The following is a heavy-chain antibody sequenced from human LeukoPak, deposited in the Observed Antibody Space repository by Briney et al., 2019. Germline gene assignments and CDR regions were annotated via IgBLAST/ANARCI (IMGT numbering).Heavy chain of an antibody. CDR3: AMGVGTSAFDI. D-gene: IGHD1-14*01. Sequence: ASVKVSCKTSGYTFISYYIHWVRQAPGQGLEWMGTINPNSGSTTYAQKAQDGVTMTRDTSTSTVHMELSSLRSEDTAAYYCAMGVGTSAFDIWGQGTMVTVSS. CDR2: INPNSGST. J-gene: IGHJ3*02. V-gene: IGHV1-46*01. CDR1: GYTFISYY.